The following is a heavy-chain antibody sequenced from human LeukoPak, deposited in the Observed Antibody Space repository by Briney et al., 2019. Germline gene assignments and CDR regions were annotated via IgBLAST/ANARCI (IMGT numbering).Heavy chain of an antibody. CDR1: GFTFSSYA. Sequence: GGSLRLSCAASGFTFSSYAMSWVRQAPGKGLEWVSAISGSGGSTYYADSVKGRFTISRDNAKNSLYLQMNSLRAEDTAVYYCARDLVQLWSKDYWGQGTLVTVSS. V-gene: IGHV3-23*01. J-gene: IGHJ4*02. CDR2: ISGSGGST. D-gene: IGHD5-18*01. CDR3: ARDLVQLWSKDY.